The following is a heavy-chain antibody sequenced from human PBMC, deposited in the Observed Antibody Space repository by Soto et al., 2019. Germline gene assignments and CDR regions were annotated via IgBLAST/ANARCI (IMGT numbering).Heavy chain of an antibody. CDR3: ARHTQNSDFWSGYYAPYYYYMDV. D-gene: IGHD3-3*01. J-gene: IGHJ6*03. CDR1: GGSISSSSYY. V-gene: IGHV4-39*01. CDR2: IYYSGST. Sequence: SETLSLTCTVSGGSISSSSYYWGWIRQPPGKGLEWIGSIYYSGSTYYNPSLKSRVTISVDTSKNQFSLKLSSVTAADTAVYYCARHTQNSDFWSGYYAPYYYYMDVWGKGTTVTVSS.